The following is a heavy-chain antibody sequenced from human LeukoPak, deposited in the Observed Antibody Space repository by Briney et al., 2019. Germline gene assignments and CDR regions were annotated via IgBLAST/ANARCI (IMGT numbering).Heavy chain of an antibody. D-gene: IGHD2-15*01. V-gene: IGHV3-23*01. J-gene: IGHJ4*02. CDR2: ISGSGNTT. CDR3: AKAALGGVAASGYYFDY. Sequence: GGSLRLSCAASGFTFSSYAMSWVRQAPGKGLEWVSAISGSGNTTYYAGSVKGRFTISRDNAKNTLYLQMNSLRAEDTAVYYCAKAALGGVAASGYYFDYWGQGTLVTVSS. CDR1: GFTFSSYA.